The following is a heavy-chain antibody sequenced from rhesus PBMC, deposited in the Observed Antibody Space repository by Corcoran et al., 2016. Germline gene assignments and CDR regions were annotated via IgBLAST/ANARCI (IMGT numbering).Heavy chain of an antibody. D-gene: IGHD6-13*01. Sequence: QLQLQESGPGVVKPSETLSLTCAVSGGSISDSYRWSWIRQPPANGLEWNGYIYGSSTSTNYNPSLKSRVTISKDTSKNQFSVKLSSVTAADTAVYYCARVGSSWSEDFDYWGQGVLVTVSS. CDR1: GGSISDSYR. J-gene: IGHJ4*01. CDR2: IYGSSTST. CDR3: ARVGSSWSEDFDY. V-gene: IGHV4S10*01.